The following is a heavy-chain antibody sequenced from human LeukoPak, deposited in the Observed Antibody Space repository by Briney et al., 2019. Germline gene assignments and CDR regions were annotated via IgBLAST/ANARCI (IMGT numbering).Heavy chain of an antibody. D-gene: IGHD3-3*01. CDR2: IKQDGSEK. CDR3: AKDLLGFLEGCWFDP. Sequence: PGGSLRLSCAASGFTFSNYWMSWVRQAPGKGLEWVANIKQDGSEKYYVDSVKGRFTISRDNSKNTLYLQMNSLRAEDTAVYYCAKDLLGFLEGCWFDPWGQGTLVTVSS. CDR1: GFTFSNYW. V-gene: IGHV3-7*03. J-gene: IGHJ5*02.